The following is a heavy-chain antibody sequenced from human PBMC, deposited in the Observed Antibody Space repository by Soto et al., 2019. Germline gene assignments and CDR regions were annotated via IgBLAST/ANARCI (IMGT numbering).Heavy chain of an antibody. Sequence: QVQLVESGGGVVQPGRSLRLSCAASGFTFSTSTMYWVRQAPGKGLEWVAIISSDENNKYYADSVKGRFIISRDNPKNTLYLQINSLRPEDTAVYYCARGGGGKWEPWGQGTLVTVSS. V-gene: IGHV3-30-3*01. CDR3: ARGGGGKWEP. D-gene: IGHD1-26*01. CDR2: ISSDENNK. J-gene: IGHJ4*02. CDR1: GFTFSTST.